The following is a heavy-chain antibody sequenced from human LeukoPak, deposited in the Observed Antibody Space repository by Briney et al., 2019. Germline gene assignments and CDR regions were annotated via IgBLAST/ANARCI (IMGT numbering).Heavy chain of an antibody. CDR2: IYYSGST. V-gene: IGHV4-39*07. J-gene: IGHJ4*02. D-gene: IGHD2-2*02. Sequence: PSETLSLTCTVSGGSISSSSYYWGWIRQPPGKGLEWIGSIYYSGSTYYNPSLKSRVTMSVDTSKNQFSLELSSVTAADTAVYYCARGWDKYCTTTSCYTGLDYWGQGTLVTVSS. CDR3: ARGWDKYCTTTSCYTGLDY. CDR1: GGSISSSSYY.